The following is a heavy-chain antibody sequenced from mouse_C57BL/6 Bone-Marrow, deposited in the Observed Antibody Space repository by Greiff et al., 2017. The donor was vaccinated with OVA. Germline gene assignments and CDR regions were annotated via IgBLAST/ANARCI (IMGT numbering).Heavy chain of an antibody. Sequence: VQLQQSGAELVRPGTSVKVSCKASGFTFTSYWITWVIQRPGQGLEWIGDFYPGSGSTNYNEKFKSKATLTVDTSSSTAYMQLSSLTSEDSAVYFCARVYLYWGQGTSVTVSS. CDR1: GFTFTSYW. D-gene: IGHD5-5*01. V-gene: IGHV1-55*01. CDR2: FYPGSGST. J-gene: IGHJ4*01. CDR3: ARVYLY.